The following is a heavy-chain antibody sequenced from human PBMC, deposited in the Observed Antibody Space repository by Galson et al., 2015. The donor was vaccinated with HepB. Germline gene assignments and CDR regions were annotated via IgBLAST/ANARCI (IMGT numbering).Heavy chain of an antibody. D-gene: IGHD1-26*01. CDR1: GFTFSSYS. Sequence: SLRLSCAASGFTFSSYSMNWVRQAPGKGLEWVSSISSSSSYIYYADSVKGRFTISRDNAKNSLYLQMNSLRAEDTAVYYCARDPNPQLWELSWFDPWGQGTLVTVSS. CDR2: ISSSSSYI. V-gene: IGHV3-21*01. CDR3: ARDPNPQLWELSWFDP. J-gene: IGHJ5*02.